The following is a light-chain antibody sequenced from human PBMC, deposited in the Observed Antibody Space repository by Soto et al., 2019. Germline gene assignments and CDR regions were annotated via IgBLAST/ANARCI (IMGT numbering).Light chain of an antibody. J-gene: IGLJ2*01. Sequence: QSVLTQPPSASGSPGQSVTISCTGTSSDVGGYNYVSWYQQHPDKAPTLIIYEVSKRPSGVPDRFSGSKSGNTASLTVSGLQADEEADYYCSSYAGSARILFGGGTQLTVL. CDR3: SSYAGSARIL. V-gene: IGLV2-8*01. CDR2: EVS. CDR1: SSDVGGYNY.